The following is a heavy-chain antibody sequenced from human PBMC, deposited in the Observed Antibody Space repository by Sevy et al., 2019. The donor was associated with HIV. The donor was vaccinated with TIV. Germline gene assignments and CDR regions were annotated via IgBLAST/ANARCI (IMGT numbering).Heavy chain of an antibody. V-gene: IGHV1-2*06. CDR1: GYAFTGYY. Sequence: ASVKVSCKASGYAFTGYYIHWVRQAPGQGLEWMGRINPISGGTDDSQKFQGGVTMTRDTSISTAYMAVSRLTSDDTAVYYCARAPTDFWTGGMAVWGQGTVVTVSS. D-gene: IGHD3-3*01. CDR3: ARAPTDFWTGGMAV. J-gene: IGHJ6*02. CDR2: INPISGGT.